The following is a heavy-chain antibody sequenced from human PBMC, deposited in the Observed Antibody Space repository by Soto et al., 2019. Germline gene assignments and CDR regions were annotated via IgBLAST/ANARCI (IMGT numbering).Heavy chain of an antibody. CDR2: IGSGGDT. CDR1: GFTLSSYD. D-gene: IGHD3-9*01. Sequence: EVQLVESGGGLVQPGGSLRISCAASGFTLSSYDIHWVRQATGEGLAWVSGIGSGGDTHYADSVKGRFIISREDGKNSLYLQRNNLRVGDTAVYYCTRKTPPTGMEVWGQGATVTVSS. J-gene: IGHJ6*02. CDR3: TRKTPPTGMEV. V-gene: IGHV3-13*01.